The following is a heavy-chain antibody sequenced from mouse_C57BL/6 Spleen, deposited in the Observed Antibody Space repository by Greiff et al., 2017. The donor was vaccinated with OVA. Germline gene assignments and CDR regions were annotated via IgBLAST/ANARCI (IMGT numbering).Heavy chain of an antibody. CDR3: ARKALTGTTPYFDY. CDR1: GYTFTNYW. Sequence: VQLQQSGAELVRPGTSVKMSCKASGYTFTNYWIGWAKQRPGHGLEWIGDIYPGGGYTNYNEKFKGKATLTADKSSSTAYMQFSSLTSEDSAIYYCARKALTGTTPYFDYWGQGTTLTVSS. J-gene: IGHJ2*01. V-gene: IGHV1-63*01. D-gene: IGHD4-1*01. CDR2: IYPGGGYT.